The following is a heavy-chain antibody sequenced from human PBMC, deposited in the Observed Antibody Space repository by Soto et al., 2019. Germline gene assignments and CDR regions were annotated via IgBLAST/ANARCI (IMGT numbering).Heavy chain of an antibody. V-gene: IGHV4-59*01. CDR2: IYYSGST. CDR3: ARYCSGGSCYWYFDL. Sequence: QVQLQESGPGLVKPSETLSLTCTVSGGSISSYYWSWIRQPPGKGLEWIGYIYYSGSTNYNPSLKTRVTISVDTSTNQFSLKLSSVTAADTAVYYCARYCSGGSCYWYFDLWGRGTLVTVSS. J-gene: IGHJ2*01. CDR1: GGSISSYY. D-gene: IGHD2-15*01.